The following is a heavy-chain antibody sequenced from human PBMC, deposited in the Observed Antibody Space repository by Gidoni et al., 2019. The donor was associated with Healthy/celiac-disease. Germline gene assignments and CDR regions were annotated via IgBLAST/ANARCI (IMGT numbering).Heavy chain of an antibody. D-gene: IGHD6-19*01. V-gene: IGHV1-69*04. CDR2: IIPILGIA. CDR3: ARGYSSGWYADFDY. Sequence: QVPLVQSGAEVKKPGSSVKVSCKASGGTFSSYAISWVRQAPGQGLEWMGRIIPILGIANYAQKFQGRVTITADKSTSTAYMELSSLRSEDTAVYYCARGYSSGWYADFDYWGQGTLVTVSS. CDR1: GGTFSSYA. J-gene: IGHJ4*02.